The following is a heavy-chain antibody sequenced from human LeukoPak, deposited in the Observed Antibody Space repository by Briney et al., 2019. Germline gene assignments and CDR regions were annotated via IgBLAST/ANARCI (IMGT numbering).Heavy chain of an antibody. D-gene: IGHD3-3*01. J-gene: IGHJ6*03. Sequence: GGSLRLSCAASGFTFSSYWMSWVRQAPGKGLEWVASIKRDGSEKYYVDSMKGRFTISRDNAKNSLYLQMNSLRAEDTAVYYCARENSGADFWSNFDYYYYMDVWGKGTTVTVSS. CDR3: ARENSGADFWSNFDYYYYMDV. CDR1: GFTFSSYW. CDR2: IKRDGSEK. V-gene: IGHV3-7*01.